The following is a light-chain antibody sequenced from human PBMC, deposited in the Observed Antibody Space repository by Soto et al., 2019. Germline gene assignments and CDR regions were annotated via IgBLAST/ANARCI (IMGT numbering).Light chain of an antibody. J-gene: IGKJ4*01. CDR3: QQYGSSPLT. V-gene: IGKV3-20*01. CDR2: GGS. Sequence: EIVLTQSPGTLSLSPGERATLSCRASQTVTSSYLAWYQQKPGQAPRLLVFGGSSRATGISDRFRGVGSGTSITLTISRLEPEDSAVYSCQQYGSSPLTFGGGTKVEIK. CDR1: QTVTSSY.